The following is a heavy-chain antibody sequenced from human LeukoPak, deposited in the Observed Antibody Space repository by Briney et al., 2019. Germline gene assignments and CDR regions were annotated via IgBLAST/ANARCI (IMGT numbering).Heavy chain of an antibody. CDR1: GYTLSELS. J-gene: IGHJ4*02. CDR3: ATPVGGFWSDGGGY. CDR2: FDPEDGDT. V-gene: IGHV1-24*01. Sequence: EASVKVSCKVSGYTLSELSMHWVRQAPGKGLEWMGGFDPEDGDTIYAQRFQGRVAMTEDTSTDTAYMELSSLRSEDTAVYYCATPVGGFWSDGGGYWGQGTLVTVSS. D-gene: IGHD3-3*01.